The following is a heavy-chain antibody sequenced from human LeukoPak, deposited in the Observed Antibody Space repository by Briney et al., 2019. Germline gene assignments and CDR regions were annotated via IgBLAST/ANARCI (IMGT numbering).Heavy chain of an antibody. D-gene: IGHD3-10*02. CDR3: AELGITMIGGV. J-gene: IGHJ6*04. Sequence: GGSLRLSCAASGFIFSNAWMNWVRQAPGKGLEWVSYISSSGSTIYYADSVKGRFTISRDNAKNSLYLQMNSLRAEDTAVHYCAELGITMIGGVWGKGTTVTISS. V-gene: IGHV3-48*04. CDR1: GFIFSNAW. CDR2: ISSSGSTI.